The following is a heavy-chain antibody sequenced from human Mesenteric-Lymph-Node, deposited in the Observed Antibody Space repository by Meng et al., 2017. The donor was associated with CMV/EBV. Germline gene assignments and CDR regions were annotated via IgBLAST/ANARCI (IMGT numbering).Heavy chain of an antibody. Sequence: SETLSLTCTVSGASISSYYWSWIRQPPGKGLEWIGYIYYSGSTNYNPSLKSRVTISLDTSKNQFSLNVSSVTAADTAVYYCAKVGRGAFDIWGQGTMVTVSS. CDR1: GASISSYY. CDR3: AKVGRGAFDI. D-gene: IGHD3-10*01. V-gene: IGHV4-59*01. CDR2: IYYSGST. J-gene: IGHJ3*02.